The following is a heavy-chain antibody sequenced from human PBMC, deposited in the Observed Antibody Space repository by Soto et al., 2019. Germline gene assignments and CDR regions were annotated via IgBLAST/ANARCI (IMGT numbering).Heavy chain of an antibody. CDR2: IYYSGST. J-gene: IGHJ6*03. CDR1: GGSISSSSYY. Sequence: SETLSLTCTVSGGSISSSSYYWGWIRQPPGKGLEWIGSIYYSGSTYYNPSLKSRVTISVDTSKNQFSLKLSSVTAADTAVYYCARSDRFGVFMDVWGKGTTVTVSS. D-gene: IGHD3-10*01. CDR3: ARSDRFGVFMDV. V-gene: IGHV4-39*01.